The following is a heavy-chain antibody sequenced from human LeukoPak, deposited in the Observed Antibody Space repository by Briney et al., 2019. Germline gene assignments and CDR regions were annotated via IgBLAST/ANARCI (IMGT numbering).Heavy chain of an antibody. D-gene: IGHD6-13*01. V-gene: IGHV3-21*01. CDR1: GFTFSSYS. CDR2: ISSSSSSYI. CDR3: ARVSSPRRTNYFDY. J-gene: IGHJ4*02. Sequence: PGGSLRLSCAASGFTFSSYSMNWVRQAPGKGLEWVSSISSSSSSYIYYAASVKGRFTISRDNAKNSLYLQMNSLRAEDTAVYYCARVSSPRRTNYFDYWGQGTLVTVSS.